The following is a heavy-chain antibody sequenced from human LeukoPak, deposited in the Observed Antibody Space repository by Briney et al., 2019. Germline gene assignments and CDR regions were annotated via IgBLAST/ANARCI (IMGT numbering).Heavy chain of an antibody. CDR2: IYPGDSDT. Sequence: GESLKISCQASGYSFTSYWIGWVRQMPGKGLEWMGIIYPGDSDTRYSPSFQGQVTVSADKSISTAYLQWSSLKASDTAMYYCARPRTYYYGSGSPDAFDIWGQGTMVTVSS. D-gene: IGHD3-10*01. V-gene: IGHV5-51*01. J-gene: IGHJ3*02. CDR1: GYSFTSYW. CDR3: ARPRTYYYGSGSPDAFDI.